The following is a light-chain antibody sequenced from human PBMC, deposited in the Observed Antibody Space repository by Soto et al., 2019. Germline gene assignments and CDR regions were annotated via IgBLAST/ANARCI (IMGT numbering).Light chain of an antibody. Sequence: EIVLTQSQATLSLSPGERATLSCRASQSVSSYLAWYQQKPGQAPRLLIYDASNRATGIPARFSGSGSGTDFTLTISSLEPEDFAVYYCQQRSNWLFGGGTKVEIK. CDR2: DAS. CDR3: QQRSNWL. J-gene: IGKJ4*01. V-gene: IGKV3-11*01. CDR1: QSVSSY.